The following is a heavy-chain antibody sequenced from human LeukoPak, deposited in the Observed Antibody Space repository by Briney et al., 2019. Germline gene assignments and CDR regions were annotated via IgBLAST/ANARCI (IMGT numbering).Heavy chain of an antibody. V-gene: IGHV3-23*01. CDR1: GFTFSSYA. CDR3: ARDQGYSGYDL. D-gene: IGHD5-12*01. J-gene: IGHJ4*02. Sequence: GSLRLSFAASGFTFSSYAMSWVRQGSGKGLEWVSAISGSGGSTYYADSVKGRFTISRDNSKNTLYLQMNSLRAEDTAVYYCARDQGYSGYDLWGQGTLVTVSS. CDR2: ISGSGGST.